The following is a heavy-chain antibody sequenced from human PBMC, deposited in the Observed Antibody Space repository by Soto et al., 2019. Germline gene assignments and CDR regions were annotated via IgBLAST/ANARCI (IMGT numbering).Heavy chain of an antibody. CDR2: ISWDGGST. Sequence: GGSLRLSCAASGFTFDDYTMHWVRQAPGKGLEWVSLISWDGGSTYYADSVKGGFTISRDNSKNSLYLQIISLRTVDTAFYYCVIDFRYCSVGSCFGSYYYYYGMDVWGQGTTVTVSS. J-gene: IGHJ6*02. CDR1: GFTFDDYT. D-gene: IGHD2-15*01. CDR3: VIDFRYCSVGSCFGSYYYYYGMDV. V-gene: IGHV3-43*01.